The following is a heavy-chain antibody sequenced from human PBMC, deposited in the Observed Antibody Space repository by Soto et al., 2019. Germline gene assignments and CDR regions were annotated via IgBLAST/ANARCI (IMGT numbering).Heavy chain of an antibody. J-gene: IGHJ4*02. V-gene: IGHV3-74*01. CDR2: IKDGGDET. CDR3: AKITVRQWLLSRYLDY. CDR1: GYILSSDC. D-gene: IGHD3-3*01. Sequence: GGSLRLSFAASGYILSSDCMDWVRPPPGKGLVWVARIKDGGDETSYAESVKGRFTISRDNAKNTLYLQMNSLRAEDTAVYYCAKITVRQWLLSRYLDYWGQGSPVTVSS.